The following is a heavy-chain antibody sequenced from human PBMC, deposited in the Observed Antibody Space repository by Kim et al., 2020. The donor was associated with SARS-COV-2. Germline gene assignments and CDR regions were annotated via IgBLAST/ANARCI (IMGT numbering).Heavy chain of an antibody. CDR2: IYYSGST. D-gene: IGHD3-16*02. CDR3: AREGLSGGMDV. Sequence: SETLSLTCTVSGGSISSGGYYWSWIRQHPGKGLEWIGYIYYSGSTYYNPSLKSRVTISVDTSKNQFSLKLSSVTAADTAVYYCAREGLSGGMDVWGQGTTVTVS. CDR1: GGSISSGGYY. J-gene: IGHJ6*02. V-gene: IGHV4-31*03.